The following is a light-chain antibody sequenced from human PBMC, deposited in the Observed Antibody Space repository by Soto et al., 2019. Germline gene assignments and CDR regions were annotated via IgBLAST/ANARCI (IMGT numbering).Light chain of an antibody. Sequence: EIVLTQSPATLSLSPGERATLSCRASRGIDTYLAWYQQKRGQAPRLLIYDASNRTTGIPARFSGGGSGTYFTLSISSLETDDFAVYYCQQRSSWPLTFGGGTKVEIK. V-gene: IGKV3-11*01. CDR1: RGIDTY. J-gene: IGKJ4*01. CDR3: QQRSSWPLT. CDR2: DAS.